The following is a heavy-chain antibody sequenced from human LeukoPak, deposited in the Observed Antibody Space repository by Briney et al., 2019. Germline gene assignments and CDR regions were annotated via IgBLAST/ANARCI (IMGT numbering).Heavy chain of an antibody. CDR1: GYTFTSYG. CDR2: LSAYNGNT. CDR3: ARDSRGSGSYYGWFDP. V-gene: IGHV1-18*01. J-gene: IGHJ5*02. Sequence: GASVKVSCRASGYTFTSYGISWVRQAPGQGLEWMGWLSAYNGNTNYAQKLQGRVTMTTDTSTSTAYMEPRSLRSDDTAVYYCARDSRGSGSYYGWFDPWGQGTLVTVSS. D-gene: IGHD3-10*01.